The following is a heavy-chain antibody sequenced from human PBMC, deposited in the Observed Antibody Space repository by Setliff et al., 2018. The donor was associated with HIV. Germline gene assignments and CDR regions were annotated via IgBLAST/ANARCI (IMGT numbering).Heavy chain of an antibody. Sequence: ASVKVSCKASGGIFSRFAFSWVRQAPGQGLEWMGGIIPIFGTPNYAQKFQGRVTITTDESTNTVYMELYSLTSEDTAIYYCASSAGAVPTTAPYGDYYYFYMDVWGKGTTVTVS. V-gene: IGHV1-69*05. CDR2: IIPIFGTP. D-gene: IGHD1-1*01. J-gene: IGHJ6*03. CDR1: GGIFSRFA. CDR3: ASSAGAVPTTAPYGDYYYFYMDV.